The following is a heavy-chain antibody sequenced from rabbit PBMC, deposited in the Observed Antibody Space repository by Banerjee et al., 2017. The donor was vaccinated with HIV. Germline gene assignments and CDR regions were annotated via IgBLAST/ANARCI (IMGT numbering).Heavy chain of an antibody. D-gene: IGHD1-1*01. V-gene: IGHV1S47*01. J-gene: IGHJ4*01. CDR1: GIDFSSYG. CDR2: IGPDYDNT. CDR3: AISSSGDYRYMDYFNL. Sequence: QEQLVESGGGLVQAGESLKLSCKASGIDFSSYGISWGRPAPGKGLEWIAYIGPDYDNTDYASWVNGRFTISLDNAQNTVFLQMTSLTAADTATYFCAISSSGDYRYMDYFNLWGPGTLVTVS.